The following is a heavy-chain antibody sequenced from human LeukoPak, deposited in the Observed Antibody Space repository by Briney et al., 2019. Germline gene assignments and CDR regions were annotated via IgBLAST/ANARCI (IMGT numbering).Heavy chain of an antibody. J-gene: IGHJ4*02. CDR2: ISSSGSTI. D-gene: IGHD5-18*01. Sequence: GGSLRRSCAASGFTFSSYEMNWVRQAPGKGLEWVSYISSSGSTIYYADSVKGRFTISRDNAKNSLYLQMNSLRAEDTAVYYCARDLGGYSYFDYWGQGTLVTVSS. V-gene: IGHV3-48*03. CDR3: ARDLGGYSYFDY. CDR1: GFTFSSYE.